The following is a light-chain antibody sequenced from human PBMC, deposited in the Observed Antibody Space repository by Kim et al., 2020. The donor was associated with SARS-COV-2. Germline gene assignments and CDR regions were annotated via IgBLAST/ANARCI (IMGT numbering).Light chain of an antibody. CDR1: QRVTNSY. V-gene: IGKV3-20*01. Sequence: SPGERATLSCRASQRVTNSYLAWYQQKLGQAPRLLIYGASTRATGIPDRFSGSGSGTDFTLTISRLEPEDFAVYYCQQYGGSPLWTFGQGTKLEI. CDR2: GAS. CDR3: QQYGGSPLWT. J-gene: IGKJ1*01.